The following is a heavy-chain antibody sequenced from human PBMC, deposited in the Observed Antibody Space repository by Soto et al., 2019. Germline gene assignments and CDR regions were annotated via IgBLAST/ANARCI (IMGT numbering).Heavy chain of an antibody. CDR2: INHSGST. V-gene: IGHV4-34*01. CDR1: GGSLSGYY. J-gene: IGHJ5*02. Sequence: SETLSLTCAVYGGSLSGYYWSWIRQPPGKGLEWIGEINHSGSTNYNPSLKSRVTISVDTSKNQFSLKLSSVTAADTAVYYCARGSSWYNWFDPWGQGTLVTVSS. CDR3: ARGSSWYNWFDP. D-gene: IGHD6-13*01.